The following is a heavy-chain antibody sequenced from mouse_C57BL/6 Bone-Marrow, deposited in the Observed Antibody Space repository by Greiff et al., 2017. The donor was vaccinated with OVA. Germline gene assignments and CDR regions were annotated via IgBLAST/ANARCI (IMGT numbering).Heavy chain of an antibody. Sequence: QVQLQQSGAELVMPGASVKLSCKASGYTFTSYWMHWVKQRPGQGLEWIGEIDPSDSYTNYNQKFKGKSTLTVDKSSSTAYMQLSSLTSEDSAVYYCARGTPCDYWGQGTTLTVSS. J-gene: IGHJ2*01. V-gene: IGHV1-69*01. CDR3: ARGTPCDY. CDR2: IDPSDSYT. D-gene: IGHD3-3*01. CDR1: GYTFTSYW.